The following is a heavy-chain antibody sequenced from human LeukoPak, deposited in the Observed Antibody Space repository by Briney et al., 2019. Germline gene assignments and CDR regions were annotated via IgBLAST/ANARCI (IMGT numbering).Heavy chain of an antibody. J-gene: IGHJ4*02. Sequence: GESLKISCKGSGYSSTNYWIGWVRQMPGKGLEWMGIIYLGDSDTRYSPSFQGQVTISADKSITTAYLQGSSLKASDTAIYYCARHPSYTSGWPLDYWGQGTLVTVSS. CDR3: ARHPSYTSGWPLDY. CDR1: GYSSTNYW. CDR2: IYLGDSDT. D-gene: IGHD6-19*01. V-gene: IGHV5-51*01.